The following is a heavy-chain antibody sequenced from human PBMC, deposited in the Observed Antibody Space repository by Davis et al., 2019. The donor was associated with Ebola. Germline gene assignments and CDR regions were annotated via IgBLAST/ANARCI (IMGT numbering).Heavy chain of an antibody. CDR1: GFTFSRYA. CDR3: ARGGTYDFWSGCGY. V-gene: IGHV3-30-3*01. J-gene: IGHJ4*02. Sequence: PGGSLRLSCAASGFTFSRYAMHWVRQAPGKGLEWVAVISYDGSNKYYADSVKGRFTISRDNSKNTLYLQMNSLRAEDTAVYYCARGGTYDFWSGCGYWGQGTLVTVSS. D-gene: IGHD3-3*01. CDR2: ISYDGSNK.